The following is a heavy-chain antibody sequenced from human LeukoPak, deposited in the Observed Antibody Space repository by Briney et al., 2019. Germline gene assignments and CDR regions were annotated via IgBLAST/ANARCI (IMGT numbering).Heavy chain of an antibody. CDR1: GFTFDDYG. CDR2: INWNGGRT. J-gene: IGHJ4*02. CDR3: AREIVVVTGPFDY. V-gene: IGHV3-20*04. Sequence: PGGSLRLSCAASGFTFDDYGMSWVPQAPGKGLEWASGINWNGGRTGYADSVQGRFTISRDNAKNSLYLQMNSLRAEDTALYYCAREIVVVTGPFDYWGQGTLVTVSS. D-gene: IGHD2-21*02.